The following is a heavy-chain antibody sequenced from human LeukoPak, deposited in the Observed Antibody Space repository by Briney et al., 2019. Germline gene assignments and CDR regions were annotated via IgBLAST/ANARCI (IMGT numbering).Heavy chain of an antibody. CDR3: ARAQPMITMIVVVRDDAFDI. J-gene: IGHJ3*02. D-gene: IGHD3-22*01. Sequence: ASVKVSCKASGGTFSSYAISWVRQAPGQGLEWMGGIIPIFGTANYAQKFQGRVTITADKSTSTAYMELSSLRSEDTAVYYCARAQPMITMIVVVRDDAFDIWGQGTMVTVSS. V-gene: IGHV1-69*06. CDR2: IIPIFGTA. CDR1: GGTFSSYA.